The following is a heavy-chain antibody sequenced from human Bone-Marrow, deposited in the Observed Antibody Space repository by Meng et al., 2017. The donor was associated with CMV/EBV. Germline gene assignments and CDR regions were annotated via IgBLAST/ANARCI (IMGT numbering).Heavy chain of an antibody. J-gene: IGHJ4*02. D-gene: IGHD3-22*01. CDR3: AKGDYYDSSGYLSFDY. CDR1: FTFSSYG. V-gene: IGHV3-33*06. CDR2: IWYDGSNK. Sequence: FTFSSYGMHWVRQAPGKGLEWVAVIWYDGSNKYYADSVKGRFTISRDNSKNTLYLQMNSLRAEDTAVYYCAKGDYYDSSGYLSFDYWGQGTLVTVSS.